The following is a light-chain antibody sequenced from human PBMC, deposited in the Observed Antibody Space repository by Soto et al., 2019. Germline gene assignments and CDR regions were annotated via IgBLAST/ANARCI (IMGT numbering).Light chain of an antibody. CDR3: HQYVSSPLT. J-gene: IGKJ2*01. Sequence: EIVLTQSPGTLSLSPGEGATVSCRASQSVNSNLLAWFQQKPGQAPRLLIHDASRRATGIPDRFSGSGSGTDFTLSISRLEPEDFAVHYCHQYVSSPLTFGQGTKLEIK. V-gene: IGKV3-20*01. CDR2: DAS. CDR1: QSVNSNL.